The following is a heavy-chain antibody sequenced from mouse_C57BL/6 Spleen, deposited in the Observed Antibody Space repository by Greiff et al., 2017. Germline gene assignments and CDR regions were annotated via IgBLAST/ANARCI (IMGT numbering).Heavy chain of an antibody. CDR2: IDPANGNT. V-gene: IGHV14-3*01. Sequence: VQLQQSVAELVRPGASVKLSCTASGFNIKNTYMHWVKQRPEQGLEWIGKIDPANGNTKYAPKFQGKATITADTSSNTAYLQLSSLASEDTASYYGASTTVVDAMDYWGQGTSVTVSS. CDR3: ASTTVVDAMDY. CDR1: GFNIKNTY. J-gene: IGHJ4*01. D-gene: IGHD1-1*01.